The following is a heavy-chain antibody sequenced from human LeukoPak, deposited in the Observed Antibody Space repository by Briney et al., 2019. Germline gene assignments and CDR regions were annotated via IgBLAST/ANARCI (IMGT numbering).Heavy chain of an antibody. CDR2: IWYDGSNK. V-gene: IGHV3-33*06. CDR1: GFTFSSYG. J-gene: IGHJ6*03. CDR3: AKDGMVRGVEYYYYMDV. D-gene: IGHD3-10*01. Sequence: GGSLRLSCAASGFTFSSYGMHWVRQAPGKGLEWVAVIWYDGSNKYYADSVKGRFTISGDNSKNTLYLQMNSLRAEDTAVYYCAKDGMVRGVEYYYYMDVWGKGTTVTVSS.